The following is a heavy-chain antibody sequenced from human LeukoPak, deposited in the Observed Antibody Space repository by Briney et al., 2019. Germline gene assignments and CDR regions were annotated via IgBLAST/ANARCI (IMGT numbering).Heavy chain of an antibody. CDR3: ARDQGTGIAVAGFYYFDY. Sequence: GGSLRLSCAASGFTFSSYEMNWVRQAPGKGLEWVSSISSSSSYIYYADSVKGRFTISRDNAKNPLYLQMNSLRAEDTAVYYCARDQGTGIAVAGFYYFDYWGQGTLVTVSS. V-gene: IGHV3-21*01. CDR1: GFTFSSYE. J-gene: IGHJ4*02. D-gene: IGHD6-19*01. CDR2: ISSSSSYI.